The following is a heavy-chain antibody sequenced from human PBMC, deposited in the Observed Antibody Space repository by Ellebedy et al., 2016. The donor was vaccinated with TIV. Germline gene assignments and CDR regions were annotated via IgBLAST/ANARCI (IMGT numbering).Heavy chain of an antibody. D-gene: IGHD1-26*01. CDR2: ISTSGGST. Sequence: GESLKISCAASGSTFTNYAMSWVRQAPGKGLEWVSAISTSGGSTYYADSVKGRFTVSRDNPKNTLYLQMNSLRAEDTAGYYCVRGAGSYHFDYWGQGTLVTVSS. V-gene: IGHV3-23*01. CDR3: VRGAGSYHFDY. CDR1: GSTFTNYA. J-gene: IGHJ4*02.